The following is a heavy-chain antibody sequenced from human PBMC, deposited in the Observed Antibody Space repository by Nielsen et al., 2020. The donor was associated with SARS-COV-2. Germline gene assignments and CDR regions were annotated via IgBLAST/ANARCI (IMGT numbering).Heavy chain of an antibody. V-gene: IGHV1-8*01. CDR1: GYTFTSYD. CDR2: MNPNSGNT. Sequence: ASVKVSCKASGYTFTSYDINWVRQATGQGLEWMGWMNPNSGNTGYAQKFQGRVTMTRNTSISTAYMELSSLRSEDTAVYYCAIGFPHQTMMEVTYAMDVWGQGTTVTVSS. J-gene: IGHJ6*02. CDR3: AIGFPHQTMMEVTYAMDV. D-gene: IGHD3-22*01.